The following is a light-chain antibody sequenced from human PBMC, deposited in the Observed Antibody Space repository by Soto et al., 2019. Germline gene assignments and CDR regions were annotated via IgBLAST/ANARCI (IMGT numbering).Light chain of an antibody. CDR3: QQRSIWPLT. V-gene: IGKV3-11*01. J-gene: IGKJ4*01. CDR1: QSINTF. Sequence: EVLLTQSPATLSVSPGESVTLSCRASQSINTFLAWYQQKPGQAPRLLIYDASSRAAGVPARFSGRGSGTDFTLTINSVEPEDFAVYQCQQRSIWPLTFGGGTRVE. CDR2: DAS.